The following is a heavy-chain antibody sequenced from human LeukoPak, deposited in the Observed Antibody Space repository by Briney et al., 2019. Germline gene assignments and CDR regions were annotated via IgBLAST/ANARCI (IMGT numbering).Heavy chain of an antibody. CDR3: ARAPPGATTDFDY. V-gene: IGHV1-46*01. Sequence: GESLKISCKGSGYTFTSYYMHWVRQAPGQGLEWMGIINPSGGSTSYAQKFQGRVTMTRDTSTSTVYMELSSLRSEDTAVYYCARAPPGATTDFDYWGQGTLVTVSS. CDR2: INPSGGST. CDR1: GYTFTSYY. J-gene: IGHJ4*02. D-gene: IGHD1-26*01.